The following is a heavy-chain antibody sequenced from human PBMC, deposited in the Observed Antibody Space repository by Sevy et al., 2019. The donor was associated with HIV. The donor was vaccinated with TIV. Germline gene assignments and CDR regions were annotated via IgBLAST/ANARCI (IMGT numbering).Heavy chain of an antibody. CDR3: TKYQPNYYDSFSDAFDM. Sequence: GGSLRLSCAASGFTFGSYAMTWVRQAPGKGLEGVSGISGSGTTYYADSVKGRFTISRDNSKSTLFLQLNSLRADDTAVYYCTKYQPNYYDSFSDAFDMWGQGTMVTVSS. CDR1: GFTFGSYA. V-gene: IGHV3-23*01. J-gene: IGHJ3*02. CDR2: ISGSGTT. D-gene: IGHD3-22*01.